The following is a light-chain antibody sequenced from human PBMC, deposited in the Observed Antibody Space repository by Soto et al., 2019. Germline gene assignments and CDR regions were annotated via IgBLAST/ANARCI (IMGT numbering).Light chain of an antibody. CDR3: LLSYSGARV. CDR2: NTS. J-gene: IGLJ3*02. Sequence: QAVVTQEPSLTVSPGVTVTLTFGSSTEAVTSGHYPYWFQQKPCQAPRTLVYNTSDKHSWAPARFSGSLLGGKAALTLSGAQPEDEAEYYCLLSYSGARVFGGGTKLTVL. V-gene: IGLV7-46*01. CDR1: TEAVTSGHY.